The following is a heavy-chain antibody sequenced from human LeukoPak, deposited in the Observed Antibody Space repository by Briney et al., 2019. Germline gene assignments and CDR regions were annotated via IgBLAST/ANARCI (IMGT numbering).Heavy chain of an antibody. CDR1: GYTFTGYY. CDR3: ARVPLHYYGSGSYHFDY. D-gene: IGHD3-10*01. V-gene: IGHV1-2*02. CDR2: INPNSGGT. J-gene: IGHJ4*02. Sequence: ASVKVSCKASGYTFTGYYVHWVRQAPGQGLEWMGWINPNSGGTNYAQKFQGRVTMTRDTSISTAYMELSRLRSDDTAVYYCARVPLHYYGSGSYHFDYWGQGTLVTVSS.